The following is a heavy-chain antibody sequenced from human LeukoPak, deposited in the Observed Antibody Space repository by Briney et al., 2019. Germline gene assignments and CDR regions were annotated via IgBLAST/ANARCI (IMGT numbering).Heavy chain of an antibody. CDR1: GFTFSGSA. V-gene: IGHV3-73*01. Sequence: PGGSLRLSCAASGFTFSGSAIDWVRQSSGKGLEWVGQIDKKDKGYATATAYAASVKGRFTISRDDSINTAYLQMKSLKTEDTALYYCTRDSGTYNCFVPWGQGTLVTVSS. D-gene: IGHD1-26*01. J-gene: IGHJ5*02. CDR2: IDKKDKGYATAT. CDR3: TRDSGTYNCFVP.